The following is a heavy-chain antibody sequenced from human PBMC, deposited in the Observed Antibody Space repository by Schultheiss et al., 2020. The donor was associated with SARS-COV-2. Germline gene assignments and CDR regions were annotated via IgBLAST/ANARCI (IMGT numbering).Heavy chain of an antibody. J-gene: IGHJ3*02. Sequence: SQTLSLTCTVSGGSISSGGYHWSWIRQPAGKGLEWIGRIYTSGSTYYNPSLKSRVTISVDTSKNQFSLKLTSVTAADTAVYYCARRVAVAETRYRRAFDIWGQGTMVTVAS. CDR1: GGSISSGGYH. V-gene: IGHV4-61*02. CDR3: ARRVAVAETRYRRAFDI. CDR2: IYTSGST. D-gene: IGHD6-19*01.